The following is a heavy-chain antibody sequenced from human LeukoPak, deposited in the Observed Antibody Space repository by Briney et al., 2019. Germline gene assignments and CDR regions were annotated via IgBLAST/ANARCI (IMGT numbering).Heavy chain of an antibody. Sequence: GRSLRLSCAASGFTFSNYGMHWVRQAPGKGLEWVAVISYDESDKYYADSVKGRFTISRDNSKNTLYLQMSSLRPEDTAVYYCAKGVVAATNAAYYGMDVWGQGTTVTVSS. J-gene: IGHJ6*02. CDR1: GFTFSNYG. V-gene: IGHV3-30*18. CDR2: ISYDESDK. CDR3: AKGVVAATNAAYYGMDV. D-gene: IGHD2-15*01.